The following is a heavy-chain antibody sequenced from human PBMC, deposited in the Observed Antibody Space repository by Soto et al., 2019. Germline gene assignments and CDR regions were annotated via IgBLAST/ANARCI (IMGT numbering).Heavy chain of an antibody. D-gene: IGHD4-17*01. V-gene: IGHV1-69*01. CDR1: GGTFSSYA. CDR3: ARLTSTTVTTEDHYYYYGMDV. J-gene: IGHJ6*02. Sequence: QVQLVQSGAEVKKPGSSVKVSCKASGGTFSSYAISWVRQAPGQGLEWMGGIIPIFGTANYAQKFQGRVTITADESTSTAYMELSSLXXEXXAVYYCARLTSTTVTTEDHYYYYGMDVWGQGTTVTVSS. CDR2: IIPIFGTA.